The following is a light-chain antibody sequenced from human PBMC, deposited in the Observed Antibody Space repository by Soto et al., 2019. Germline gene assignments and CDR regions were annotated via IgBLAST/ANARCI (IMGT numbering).Light chain of an antibody. J-gene: IGKJ4*01. Sequence: IGLTQSPGTLSLSPGERATLSCRASQSVSSSDLAWYQQKPGQAPRLLIYGASSRATGIPDRFSGSGSGTDFTLTISRLEPEDVAVYYCQQHGSSPPLTFGGGTKVEIK. CDR2: GAS. CDR1: QSVSSSD. CDR3: QQHGSSPPLT. V-gene: IGKV3-20*01.